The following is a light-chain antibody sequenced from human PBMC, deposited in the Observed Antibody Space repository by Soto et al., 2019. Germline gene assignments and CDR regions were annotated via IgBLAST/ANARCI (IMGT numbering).Light chain of an antibody. Sequence: QSVLTQPPSVSEAPGQRVTISCTGSSSNIGAGYEAHWYQQVPGTSPKLLIYETNNRPSGVPDRFSGSKSGTSASLAITGLQAEDEAEYYCQSYDSSLSGYVFGTGTKLTFL. V-gene: IGLV1-40*01. CDR3: QSYDSSLSGYV. J-gene: IGLJ1*01. CDR1: SSNIGAGYE. CDR2: ETN.